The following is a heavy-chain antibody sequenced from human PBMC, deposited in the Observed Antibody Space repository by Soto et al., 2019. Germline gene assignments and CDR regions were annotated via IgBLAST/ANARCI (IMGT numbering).Heavy chain of an antibody. J-gene: IGHJ4*02. CDR1: GFTFGSYA. V-gene: IGHV3-30-3*01. Sequence: GGSLRLSCSASGFTFGSYAMHWVRQAPGKGLEWVAVISYDGSNKYYADSVKGRFTISRDNSKNTLYLQMNSLRAEDTAVYYCARDPDSSGYYVFDYWGQGTLVTVSS. CDR2: ISYDGSNK. D-gene: IGHD3-22*01. CDR3: ARDPDSSGYYVFDY.